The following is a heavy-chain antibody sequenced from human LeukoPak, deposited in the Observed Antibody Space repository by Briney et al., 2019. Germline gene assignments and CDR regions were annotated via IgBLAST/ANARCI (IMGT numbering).Heavy chain of an antibody. J-gene: IGHJ6*03. CDR3: SRDSPPLIPGRAEYYYYMDV. V-gene: IGHV3-64*01. D-gene: IGHD2-21*01. Sequence: QVPGXXGEYVSGISDSXXSTYYANSLRGRFTLSRDNSKNTLYLQMDSLRPEDMGVYYCSRDSPPLIPGRAEYYYYMDVWGKGNTVTVSS. CDR2: ISDSXXST.